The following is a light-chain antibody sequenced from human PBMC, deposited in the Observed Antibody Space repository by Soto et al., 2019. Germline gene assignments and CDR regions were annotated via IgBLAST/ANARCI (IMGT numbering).Light chain of an antibody. J-gene: IGKJ1*01. V-gene: IGKV3-11*01. CDR3: QQCYNWPQWT. CDR2: DAS. Sequence: EIVLTQPPATLSLSPGERATLSCRASQSVGTFFAWYQQKPGQAPRLLIYDASNRATGIPARFSGSGSGTDFTLTISSLEPEDFAVYYCQQCYNWPQWTFGQGTKVDI. CDR1: QSVGTF.